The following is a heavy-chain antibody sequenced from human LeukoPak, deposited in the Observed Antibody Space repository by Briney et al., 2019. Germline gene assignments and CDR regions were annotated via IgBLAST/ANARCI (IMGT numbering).Heavy chain of an antibody. CDR1: GFTFSSYA. V-gene: IGHV3-23*01. Sequence: PGGSLRLSCAASGFTFSSYAMRWVRQAPGKGLEWVSAMSGSGGSTYYADSVKGRFTISRDNSKNTLYLQMNSLRAEDTAVYYCAKDRSGDFWSGYYHNWFDPWGQGTLVTVSS. J-gene: IGHJ5*02. D-gene: IGHD3-3*01. CDR2: MSGSGGST. CDR3: AKDRSGDFWSGYYHNWFDP.